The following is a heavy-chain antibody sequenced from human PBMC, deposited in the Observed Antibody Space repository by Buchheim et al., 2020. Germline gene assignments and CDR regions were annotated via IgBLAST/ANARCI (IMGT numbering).Heavy chain of an antibody. V-gene: IGHV1-69*01. CDR3: ARDRYYDSIGYYYESVY. D-gene: IGHD3-22*01. CDR2: IIPIFGTA. J-gene: IGHJ4*02. Sequence: QVRRVQSGAEVKKPRSSVKVSCKASVGTFNNYAISWVRQAPGQGLEWMGGIIPIFGTANYAQKFQGRVTITADESTSTAHMELSSLRSEDTAVYYCARDRYYDSIGYYYESVYWGQGTL. CDR1: VGTFNNYA.